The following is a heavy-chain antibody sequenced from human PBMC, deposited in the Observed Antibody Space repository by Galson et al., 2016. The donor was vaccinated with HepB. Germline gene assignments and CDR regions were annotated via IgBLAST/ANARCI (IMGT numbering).Heavy chain of an antibody. CDR2: ISYDGSYK. Sequence: SLRLSCAASGFTFSSYGMHWVRQAPGKGLEWVAVISYDGSYKSYADSVKGRFTISRDNSKNTLYLQMNSLRAEDTAVYYCAKDLANYYDSTGYYTGLDYWGQGTSVTVSS. J-gene: IGHJ4*02. D-gene: IGHD3-22*01. V-gene: IGHV3-30*18. CDR3: AKDLANYYDSTGYYTGLDY. CDR1: GFTFSSYG.